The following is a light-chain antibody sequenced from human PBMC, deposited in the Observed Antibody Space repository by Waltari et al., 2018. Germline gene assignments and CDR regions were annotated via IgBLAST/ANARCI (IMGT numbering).Light chain of an antibody. CDR2: GAS. Sequence: IVLTQSPVTLSLSPGQRATLSCRASQIVSSSYLAWYQQKPGQAPRLLIYGASSRATGIPDRFSGSGSGTDFTLTISRLEPEDFAVYYCQQYGSSPLTFGGGTKVEIK. V-gene: IGKV3-20*01. CDR1: QIVSSSY. CDR3: QQYGSSPLT. J-gene: IGKJ4*01.